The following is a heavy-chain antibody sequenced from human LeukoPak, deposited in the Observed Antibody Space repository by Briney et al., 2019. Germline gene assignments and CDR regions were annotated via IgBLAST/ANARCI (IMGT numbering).Heavy chain of an antibody. J-gene: IGHJ4*02. CDR1: GYSISSGYY. D-gene: IGHD6-19*01. CDR3: ARHSWPGYSSGWIHPYYFDY. V-gene: IGHV4-38-2*01. Sequence: SETLSLTCAVSGYSISSGYYWGWIRQPPGKGLEWIGSIYHSGSTYYNPSLKSRVTISVDMSKNQFSLKLSSVTAADAAVYYCARHSWPGYSSGWIHPYYFDYWGQGTLVTVSS. CDR2: IYHSGST.